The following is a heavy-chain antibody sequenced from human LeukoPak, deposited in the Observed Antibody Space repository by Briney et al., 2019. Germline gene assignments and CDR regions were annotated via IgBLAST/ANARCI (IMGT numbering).Heavy chain of an antibody. Sequence: SETLSLTCAVYGGSFSGYYWSWIRQPAGKGLKWIGRIYTSGSTNYNPSLKSRVTISVDTSKNQFSLMLSSVTAADTAVYYCARDDYSNPWGQGTLVTVSS. CDR1: GGSFSGYY. D-gene: IGHD4-11*01. CDR2: IYTSGST. CDR3: ARDDYSNP. J-gene: IGHJ5*02. V-gene: IGHV4-4*07.